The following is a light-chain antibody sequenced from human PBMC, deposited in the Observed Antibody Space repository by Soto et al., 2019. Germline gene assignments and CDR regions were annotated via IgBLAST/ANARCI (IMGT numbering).Light chain of an antibody. CDR2: DNN. J-gene: IGLJ1*01. V-gene: IGLV1-51*01. CDR3: GTWDSSLSAFSV. CDR1: SSNIGNNY. Sequence: QSVLTQPPSVSAAPGQTVTISCSGSSSNIGNNYVSWYQQLPGTAPKLLIYDNNKRPSGIPDRFSGSKSGTSATLGITGLQTGDEADYYCGTWDSSLSAFSVFGTGTKLTVL.